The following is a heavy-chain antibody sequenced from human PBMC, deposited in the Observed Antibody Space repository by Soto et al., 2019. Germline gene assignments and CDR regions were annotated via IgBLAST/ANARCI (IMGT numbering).Heavy chain of an antibody. D-gene: IGHD6-19*01. CDR2: IYYSGST. V-gene: IGHV4-31*03. CDR3: ARVRAVFPIAVAGTPNWFDP. J-gene: IGHJ5*02. Sequence: NPSETLSLTCTVSGGSISSGGYYWSWIRQHPGKGLEWIGYIYYSGSTYYNPSLKSRVTISVDTSKNQFSLKLSSVTAADTAVYYCARVRAVFPIAVAGTPNWFDPWGQGTLVTVSS. CDR1: GGSISSGGYY.